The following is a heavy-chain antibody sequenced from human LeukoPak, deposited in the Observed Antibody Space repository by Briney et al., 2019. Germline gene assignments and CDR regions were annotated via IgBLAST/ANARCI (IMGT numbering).Heavy chain of an antibody. CDR2: LWPDGGVK. CDR3: ARLFGAVTTFDY. D-gene: IGHD4-17*01. V-gene: IGHV3-7*01. Sequence: GGSLRLSCAASGFSSSTYYMSWVRQAPGKGLEWVATLWPDGGVKRYVDSVRDRFTISRDNAKNSLYLQMNSLGAEDTAVYYCARLFGAVTTFDYWGQGALVTVSS. J-gene: IGHJ4*02. CDR1: GFSSSTYY.